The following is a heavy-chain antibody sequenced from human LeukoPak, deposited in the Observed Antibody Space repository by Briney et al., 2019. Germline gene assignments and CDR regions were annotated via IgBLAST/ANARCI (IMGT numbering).Heavy chain of an antibody. CDR2: ISGSGGST. D-gene: IGHD4-17*01. V-gene: IGHV3-23*01. CDR3: ARVGGDYVFDY. CDR1: GFTFSNYA. J-gene: IGHJ4*02. Sequence: GGSLRLSCAAAGFTFSNYAMTWVRQAPGRGLEWVSSISGSGGSTYYADSVKGRFTISRDNAKNTLYLQMNSLRAEDTAVYYCARVGGDYVFDYWGQGTLVTVSS.